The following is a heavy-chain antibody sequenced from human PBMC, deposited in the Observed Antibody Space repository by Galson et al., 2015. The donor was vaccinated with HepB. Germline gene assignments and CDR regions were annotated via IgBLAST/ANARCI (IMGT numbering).Heavy chain of an antibody. Sequence: QSGAEVKKPGESLKISCQGIGYLFSGYWIGWVRQMPGKGLEWMGIIYPGDSDTSYSPSFQGQVTISADQSSSVVYLQWNSLKPSDTAIYFCARRGGESSPHSRLDNWGQGTLVTVSS. V-gene: IGHV5-51*01. CDR3: ARRGGESSPHSRLDN. D-gene: IGHD2-2*01. CDR1: GYLFSGYW. J-gene: IGHJ4*02. CDR2: IYPGDSDT.